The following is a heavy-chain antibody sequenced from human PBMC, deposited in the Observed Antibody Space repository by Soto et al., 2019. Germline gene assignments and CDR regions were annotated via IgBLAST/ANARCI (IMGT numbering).Heavy chain of an antibody. Sequence: PSETLSLTCTVSGGSISSGGYYWSWIRQHPGKGLEWIGDINHSGSTYYNPSLKSRVTISVDTSKNQFSLKLSSVTAADTAVYYCARGESAAIRRANWFDPWGQGTLVTVSS. CDR1: GGSISSGGYY. D-gene: IGHD2-2*01. CDR3: ARGESAAIRRANWFDP. J-gene: IGHJ5*02. V-gene: IGHV4-31*03. CDR2: INHSGST.